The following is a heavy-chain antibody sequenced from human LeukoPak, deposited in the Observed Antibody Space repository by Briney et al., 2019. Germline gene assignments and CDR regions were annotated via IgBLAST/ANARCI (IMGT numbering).Heavy chain of an antibody. V-gene: IGHV3-23*01. CDR1: GVTLSRYA. J-gene: IGHJ4*02. CDR3: AKEFAMTYYFDY. D-gene: IGHD3-10*01. CDR2: ISPSGDST. Sequence: GESLRLSCAASGVTLSRYAVNWVRQAPGRGLEWVSYISPSGDSTVYAESVKGQFTISRDNSKNTLCLQMNSLRAEDTAVYYCAKEFAMTYYFDYWDQGTLVTVSS.